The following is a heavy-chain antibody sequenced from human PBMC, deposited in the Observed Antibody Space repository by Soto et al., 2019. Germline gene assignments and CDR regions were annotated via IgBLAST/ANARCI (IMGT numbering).Heavy chain of an antibody. CDR3: VKDQGCGADRAFDF. CDR2: VSAIGRDT. CDR1: GFTFSGFV. J-gene: IGHJ4*02. V-gene: IGHV3-64D*06. D-gene: IGHD2-21*02. Sequence: GGSLRLSCSACGFTFSGFVMHWARQAPGKGLEYVSTVSAIGRDTHYADSVKGRFTISRDNSKNTLYLQMSSLRPEDTAVYYCVKDQGCGADRAFDFWGQGILVTVSS.